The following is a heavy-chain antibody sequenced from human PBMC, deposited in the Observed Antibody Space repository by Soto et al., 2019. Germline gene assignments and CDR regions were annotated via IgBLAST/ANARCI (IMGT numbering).Heavy chain of an antibody. CDR3: ARENYDFWSGYYMGTGFDY. CDR2: IYYSGST. D-gene: IGHD3-3*01. Sequence: PSETLSLTCTVSGGSISSYYWSWIRQPPGKGLEWIGYIYYSGSTNYNPSLKSRVTISVDTSKNQFSLKLSSVTAADTAVYYCARENYDFWSGYYMGTGFDYWGQGTLVTSPQ. V-gene: IGHV4-59*01. J-gene: IGHJ4*02. CDR1: GGSISSYY.